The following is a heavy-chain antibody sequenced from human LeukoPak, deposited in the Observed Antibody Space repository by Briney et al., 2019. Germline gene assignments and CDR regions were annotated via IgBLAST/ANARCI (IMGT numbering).Heavy chain of an antibody. Sequence: GESLKISCKGSGYPFSNYRIAWLRQMPGKGLEWMGIIYPGDSDTRYSPSFQGQVTISADKSISTAYLQWSSLKASDTAMYYCARAYYYDSSGYLYYFDYWGQGTLVTVSS. V-gene: IGHV5-51*01. D-gene: IGHD3-22*01. CDR1: GYPFSNYR. CDR3: ARAYYYDSSGYLYYFDY. J-gene: IGHJ4*02. CDR2: IYPGDSDT.